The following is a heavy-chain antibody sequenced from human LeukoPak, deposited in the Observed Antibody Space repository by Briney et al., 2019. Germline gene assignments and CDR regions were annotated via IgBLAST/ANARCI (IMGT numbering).Heavy chain of an antibody. Sequence: PGGSLRLSCTASGFNFRNAWMYWVRQAPGKGLEWVAVISYDGSSKYYADSVKGRFTISGDNSKNTLYMQMNSLRPEDTAVFYCARVRVAVAGTYYFDYWGQGALVTVSS. D-gene: IGHD6-19*01. V-gene: IGHV3-30-3*01. CDR1: GFNFRNAW. CDR3: ARVRVAVAGTYYFDY. CDR2: ISYDGSSK. J-gene: IGHJ4*02.